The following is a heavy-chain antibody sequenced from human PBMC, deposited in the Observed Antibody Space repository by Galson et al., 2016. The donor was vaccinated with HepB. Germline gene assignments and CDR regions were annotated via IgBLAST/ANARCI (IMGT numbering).Heavy chain of an antibody. J-gene: IGHJ4*02. CDR2: TSYDGTEK. CDR3: ARAHDDVLSCRLDY. V-gene: IGHV3-30*04. CDR1: GFNFSPYT. Sequence: SLRLSCAASGFNFSPYTMHWVRQAPGKGLEWVTLTSYDGTEKYYTDSVKGRFTISRDNSKNTLYLEMNSLRPEDTAIYYCARAHDDVLSCRLDYLGQGTLVTASS. D-gene: IGHD3-9*01.